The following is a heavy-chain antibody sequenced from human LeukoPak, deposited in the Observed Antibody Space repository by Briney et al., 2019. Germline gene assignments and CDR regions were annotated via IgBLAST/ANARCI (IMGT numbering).Heavy chain of an antibody. CDR1: GGTFSGYA. V-gene: IGHV1-69*04. J-gene: IGHJ4*02. CDR2: IIPIFGIA. D-gene: IGHD6-19*01. Sequence: ASVKVSCKASGGTFSGYAISWVRQAPGQGLEWMGRIIPIFGIANYAQKFQGRVTITADKSTSTAYMELSSLRSEDTAVYYCARAGGVAGTSRRIDYWGQGTPVTVSS. CDR3: ARAGGVAGTSRRIDY.